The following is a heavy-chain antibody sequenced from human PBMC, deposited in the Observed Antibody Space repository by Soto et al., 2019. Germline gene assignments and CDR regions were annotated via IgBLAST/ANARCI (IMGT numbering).Heavy chain of an antibody. CDR3: ARERREEIHDGYDIDY. D-gene: IGHD5-12*01. CDR2: IYTSGGT. CDR1: GGSISDYY. V-gene: IGHV4-4*07. J-gene: IGHJ4*02. Sequence: KPSETLSLTCTVSGGSISDYYWSWIRQPAGKGLEWIGRIYTSGGTDYNPSLKSRVTISIDTSKNQFSLKVTSMTAADTAVYYCARERREEIHDGYDIDYWGQGTLVTVSS.